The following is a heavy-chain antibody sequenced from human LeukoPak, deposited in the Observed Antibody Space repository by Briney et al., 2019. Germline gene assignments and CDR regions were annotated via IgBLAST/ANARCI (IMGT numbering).Heavy chain of an antibody. CDR3: AKGGRTYSLYYFDY. CDR2: IKQDGSQK. J-gene: IGHJ4*02. V-gene: IGHV3-7*05. D-gene: IGHD5-18*01. Sequence: GGSLRLSCAASGFTFSNYWMSWVRQAPGKGLEWVANIKQDGSQKYYVDSVKGRFTISRDNSKNTVYLQMNSLRAEDTALYYCAKGGRTYSLYYFDYWGQGTLVTVSS. CDR1: GFTFSNYW.